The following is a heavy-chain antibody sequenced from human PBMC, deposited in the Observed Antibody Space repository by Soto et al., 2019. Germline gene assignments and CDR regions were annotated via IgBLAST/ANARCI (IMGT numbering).Heavy chain of an antibody. CDR3: TTELSLYCTGTSCYSDAFDI. J-gene: IGHJ3*02. CDR2: IKRKTDGGTI. CDR1: GFTVSNAW. Sequence: PGGSLRLACAASGFTVSNAWMTWVRQAPGKGLEWVGRIKRKTDGGTIDYAAPVKGRFTVSRDDSKSALYLQMNSLKTEDTAVYYCTTELSLYCTGTSCYSDAFDIWGQGTMVTVSS. D-gene: IGHD2-2*02. V-gene: IGHV3-15*01.